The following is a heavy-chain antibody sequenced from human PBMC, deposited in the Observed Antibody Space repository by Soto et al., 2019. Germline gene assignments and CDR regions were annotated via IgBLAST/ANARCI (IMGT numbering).Heavy chain of an antibody. CDR1: GGSISSYY. D-gene: IGHD3-10*01. Sequence: PSETLSLTCTGYGGSISSYYWSWIRQPAGKGLEWIGRIYTSGSTNYNPSLKSRLTMSVDTSKNQFSLKLSSVTAADTAVYYCARDRYYYCSGSQNDGMDVWGQGTTVTVSS. V-gene: IGHV4-4*07. CDR2: IYTSGST. CDR3: ARDRYYYCSGSQNDGMDV. J-gene: IGHJ6*02.